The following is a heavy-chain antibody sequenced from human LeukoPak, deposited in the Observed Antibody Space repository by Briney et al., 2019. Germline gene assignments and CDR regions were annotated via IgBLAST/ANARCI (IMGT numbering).Heavy chain of an antibody. CDR2: ISTDSGETI. CDR1: GFTFSSLE. D-gene: IGHD2-2*01. V-gene: IGHV3-48*03. Sequence: PGGSLRLSCAASGFTFSSLEMNWVRQAPGKGLEWVAYISTDSGETIYYADSVEGRFTISRDNAKNSLYLQMNSLRVEDTATYYCATLTGGRCSRTSCPYDYWGQGTLVTVSS. CDR3: ATLTGGRCSRTSCPYDY. J-gene: IGHJ4*02.